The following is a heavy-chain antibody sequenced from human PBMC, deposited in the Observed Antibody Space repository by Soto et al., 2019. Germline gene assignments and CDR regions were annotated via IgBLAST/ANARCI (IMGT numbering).Heavy chain of an antibody. V-gene: IGHV3-30-3*01. CDR3: ARGLRLGELSFWPDCYYGMDV. Sequence: PGGSLRLSCAASGFTFSSYAMHWVRQAPGKWLEWAAVISYDGSNKYYADSVKGRFTISRDNSKNTLYLQMNSLRAEDTAVYYCARGLRLGELSFWPDCYYGMDVWGQGXTVTVYS. CDR2: ISYDGSNK. D-gene: IGHD3-16*02. CDR1: GFTFSSYA. J-gene: IGHJ6*02.